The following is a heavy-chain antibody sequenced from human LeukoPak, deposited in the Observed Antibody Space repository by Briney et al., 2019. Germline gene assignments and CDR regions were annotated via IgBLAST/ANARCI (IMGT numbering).Heavy chain of an antibody. CDR1: GGSFSGYY. D-gene: IGHD3-22*01. Sequence: SETLSLTCAVYGGSFSGYYWSWIRQPPGKGLEWIGYIYYSGSTNYNPSLKSRVTISVDTSKNQFSLKLSSVTAADTAVYYCARHYYDSSGYSYDAFDIWGQGTMVTVSS. CDR2: IYYSGST. V-gene: IGHV4-59*08. J-gene: IGHJ3*02. CDR3: ARHYYDSSGYSYDAFDI.